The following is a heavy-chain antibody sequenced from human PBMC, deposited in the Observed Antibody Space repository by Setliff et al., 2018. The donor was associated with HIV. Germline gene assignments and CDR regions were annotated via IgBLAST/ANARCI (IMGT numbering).Heavy chain of an antibody. D-gene: IGHD1-7*01. CDR2: IYYSGST. CDR3: ASSNYRFVYFDY. V-gene: IGHV4-59*01. J-gene: IGHJ4*02. CDR1: GGSISSYY. Sequence: KSSETLSLTCTVSGGSISSYYWSRIRQPPGKGLEWIGYIYYSGSTNYNPSLKSRVTISVDTSKNQFSLKLSSVTAADTAVYYCASSNYRFVYFDYWGQGTLVTVSS.